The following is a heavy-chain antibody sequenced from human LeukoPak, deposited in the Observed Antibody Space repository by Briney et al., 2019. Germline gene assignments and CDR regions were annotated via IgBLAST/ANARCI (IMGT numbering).Heavy chain of an antibody. CDR3: ARDPNHRYCSSTSCYPGPFDY. D-gene: IGHD2-2*01. CDR2: ISSSSSYI. V-gene: IGHV3-21*01. Sequence: GGSLRLSCAASGFTFSSYSMNWVRQAPGKGLEWVSSISSSSSYIYYADSVKGRFTISRDNAKNSLYLQMNSLRAEDTAVYYCARDPNHRYCSSTSCYPGPFDYWGQGTLVTVSS. J-gene: IGHJ4*02. CDR1: GFTFSSYS.